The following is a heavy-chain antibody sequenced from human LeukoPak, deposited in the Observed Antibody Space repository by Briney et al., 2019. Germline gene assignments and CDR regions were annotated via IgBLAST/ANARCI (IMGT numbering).Heavy chain of an antibody. CDR3: ARAPSEIGGYYPEYFRH. CDR2: ISTDGSTT. CDR1: GFTFSNYW. V-gene: IGHV3-74*01. Sequence: PGGSLRLSCAASGFTFSNYWMHWVRQGPGKGLALVARISTDGSTTSYGDSVKGRFTVSRDNAKNTVYLQMNSLRAEDTGVYYCARAPSEIGGYYPEYFRHWGQGTLVTVSS. D-gene: IGHD3-22*01. J-gene: IGHJ1*01.